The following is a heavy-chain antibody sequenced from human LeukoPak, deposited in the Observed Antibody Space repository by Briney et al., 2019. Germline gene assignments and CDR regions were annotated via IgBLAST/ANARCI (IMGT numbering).Heavy chain of an antibody. CDR1: GFTFSSYA. V-gene: IGHV3-30*04. CDR3: ARARPSMWIDY. Sequence: GRSLRLSCAASGFTFSSYAMYWVRQAPGKGLEWVAVISYDRSDKFYADSVKGRFTISRDSSKNTLYLQMNSLRPEDTAVYYCARARPSMWIDYWGQGTLVTVSS. CDR2: ISYDRSDK. D-gene: IGHD5-12*01. J-gene: IGHJ4*02.